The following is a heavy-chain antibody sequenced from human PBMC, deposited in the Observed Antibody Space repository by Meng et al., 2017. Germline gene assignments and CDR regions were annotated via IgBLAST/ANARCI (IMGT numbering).Heavy chain of an antibody. D-gene: IGHD4-11*01. J-gene: IGHJ6*02. CDR3: ARRISTVTTGNYYYGMDV. CDR1: GYSFTSYW. V-gene: IGHV5-51*01. Sequence: GESLKISCKGSGYSFTSYWIGWLRQTPGKGLEWMRIIYPGDSDTRYSPSFQGQVTISADKSISTAYLQWSSLKASDTAMYYCARRISTVTTGNYYYGMDVWGQGTTVTVSS. CDR2: IYPGDSDT.